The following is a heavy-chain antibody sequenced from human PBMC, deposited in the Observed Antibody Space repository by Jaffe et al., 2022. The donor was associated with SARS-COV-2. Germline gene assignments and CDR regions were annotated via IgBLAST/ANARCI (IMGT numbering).Heavy chain of an antibody. V-gene: IGHV1-69*01. Sequence: QVQLVQSGAEVKKPGSSVKVSCKASGGTFSSYSISWVRQAPGQGLEWMGGIIPIFGTANYAQKFQGRVTITADESTSTAYMELSSLRSEDTAVYYCARDISPPVYSVSVGVGAFDIWGQGTMVTVSS. CDR2: IIPIFGTA. CDR1: GGTFSSYS. CDR3: ARDISPPVYSVSVGVGAFDI. J-gene: IGHJ3*02. D-gene: IGHD2-8*01.